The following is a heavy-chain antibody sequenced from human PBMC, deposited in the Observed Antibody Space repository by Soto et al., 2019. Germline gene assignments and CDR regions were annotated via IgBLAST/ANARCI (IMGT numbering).Heavy chain of an antibody. CDR1: GGTFSSLG. Sequence: QVQLVQSGAAVKRPGSSVKVSCEASGGTFSSLGFTWVRQAPGQGLEWMGGIIPISGRTTFAPKFLGRVTITADESTRTTYMELTALISDDTAIYYCATRGTQGRWLEFADYWGQGTLVTVSS. CDR3: ATRGTQGRWLEFADY. J-gene: IGHJ4*02. CDR2: IIPISGRT. D-gene: IGHD5-12*01. V-gene: IGHV1-69*01.